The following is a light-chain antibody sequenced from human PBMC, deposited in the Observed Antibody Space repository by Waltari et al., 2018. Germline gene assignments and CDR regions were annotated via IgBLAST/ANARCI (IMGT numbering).Light chain of an antibody. CDR1: QDIGNR. CDR3: QQGKSFPIT. Sequence: DIQMTQSPSPVSASVGDRVTITCRASQDIGNRLAWYQQKPGKAPNRLIYGTSRLQTGVPSRFSGSGSGTEFTLTISSLQPEDFGTYYCQQGKSFPITFGPGTKVEIK. J-gene: IGKJ3*01. V-gene: IGKV1-12*01. CDR2: GTS.